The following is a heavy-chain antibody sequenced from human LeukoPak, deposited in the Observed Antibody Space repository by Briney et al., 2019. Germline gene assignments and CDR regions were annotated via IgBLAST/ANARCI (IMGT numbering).Heavy chain of an antibody. D-gene: IGHD3-10*01. CDR2: IYYSGST. CDR1: GGSISSSNW. V-gene: IGHV4-4*02. J-gene: IGHJ4*02. CDR3: ARVYGSGSRQLDY. Sequence: SETLSLTCAVSGGSISSSNWWSWVRQPPGKGLEWIGYIYYSGSTNYNPSLKSRVTISVDTSKNQFSLKLSSVTAADTAVYYCARVYGSGSRQLDYWGQGTLVTVSS.